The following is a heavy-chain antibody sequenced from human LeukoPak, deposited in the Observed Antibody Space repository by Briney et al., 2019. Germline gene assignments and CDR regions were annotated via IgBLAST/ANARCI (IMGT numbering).Heavy chain of an antibody. J-gene: IGHJ4*02. D-gene: IGHD6-19*01. CDR2: IFPGDSDT. Sequence: GGSLKISCKGSGYSFTNYWIGWVRQMPGKGLEWMGIIFPGDSDTRYSPSFQGQVTISADKSVSTAYLQWSSLKASDTAMYYCARAGPAVVERYFDYWGQGTLVSVSS. CDR3: ARAGPAVVERYFDY. CDR1: GYSFTNYW. V-gene: IGHV5-51*01.